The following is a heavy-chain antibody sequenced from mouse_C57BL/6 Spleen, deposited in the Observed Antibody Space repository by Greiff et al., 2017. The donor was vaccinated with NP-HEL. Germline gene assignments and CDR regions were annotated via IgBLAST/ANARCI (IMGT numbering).Heavy chain of an antibody. D-gene: IGHD1-1*01. CDR1: GFSLTSYG. Sequence: VKLQESGPGLVQPSQSLSITCTVSGFSLTSYGVHWVRQSPGKGLEWLGVIWRGGSTDYNAAFMSRLSITKDNSKSQVFFKMNSLQADDTAIYYCVSYVGYYYAMDYWGQGTSVTVSS. CDR2: IWRGGST. V-gene: IGHV2-5*01. CDR3: VSYVGYYYAMDY. J-gene: IGHJ4*01.